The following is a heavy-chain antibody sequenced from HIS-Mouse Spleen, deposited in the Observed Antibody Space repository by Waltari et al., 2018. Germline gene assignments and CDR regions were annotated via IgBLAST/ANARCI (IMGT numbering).Heavy chain of an antibody. V-gene: IGHV1-2*02. Sequence: QVQLVQSGAEVKKPGASVKVSCKASGYTFTGSYMLWVRQAPGQGLEWMGWINPNSGGTNYAQKFQGRVTMTRDTSISTAYMELSRLRSDDTAVYYCARVYGSGSFNLCYWGQGTLVTVSS. CDR2: INPNSGGT. CDR1: GYTFTGSY. D-gene: IGHD3-10*01. J-gene: IGHJ4*02. CDR3: ARVYGSGSFNLCY.